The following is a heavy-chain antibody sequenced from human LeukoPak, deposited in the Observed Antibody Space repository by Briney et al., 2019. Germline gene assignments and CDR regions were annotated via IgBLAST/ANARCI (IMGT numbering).Heavy chain of an antibody. J-gene: IGHJ2*01. Sequence: SSETLSLTCTVSGGSISSSSYYWGWIRQPPGKGLEWIGSIYYTRSTYYNPSLKSRVTISVDTSKNQFSLKLTSVTAADTAVYYCARGVTMIVVVIHDWYFDLWGRGTLVTVSS. D-gene: IGHD3-22*01. CDR3: ARGVTMIVVVIHDWYFDL. V-gene: IGHV4-39*01. CDR2: IYYTRST. CDR1: GGSISSSSYY.